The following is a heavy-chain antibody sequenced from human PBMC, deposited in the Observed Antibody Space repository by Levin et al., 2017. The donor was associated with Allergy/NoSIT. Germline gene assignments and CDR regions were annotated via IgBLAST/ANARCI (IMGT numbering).Heavy chain of an antibody. D-gene: IGHD3-3*01. V-gene: IGHV3-74*01. Sequence: GGSLRLSCAASGFTFSNYWMHWVRQAPGKGLVWVSRINSDGSSTSYADSVRGRFIIIRDNAKNTLYLQMNSLRAEDTAVCDCASRGDWSNYYMVDWGQGTLVTVSS. CDR3: ASRGDWSNYYMVD. J-gene: IGHJ4*02. CDR2: INSDGSST. CDR1: GFTFSNYW.